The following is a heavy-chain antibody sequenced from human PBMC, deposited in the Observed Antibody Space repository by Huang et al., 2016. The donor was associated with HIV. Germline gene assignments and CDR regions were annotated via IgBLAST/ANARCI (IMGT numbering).Heavy chain of an antibody. J-gene: IGHJ6*02. CDR1: GFPVTTNY. CDR2: IDSGDKT. D-gene: IGHD3-10*01. Sequence: VQLVESGGALVQPGGSLRLSCAASGFPVTTNYMNWVRQAPGKGRECVATIDSGDKTRNVDSVKGRFTVSRDNSKNTMYLQMNSLRVEDTATYYCAREMMVRGVSVPITDGYFYYGMDVWGHGTTVSVSS. V-gene: IGHV3-53*01. CDR3: AREMMVRGVSVPITDGYFYYGMDV.